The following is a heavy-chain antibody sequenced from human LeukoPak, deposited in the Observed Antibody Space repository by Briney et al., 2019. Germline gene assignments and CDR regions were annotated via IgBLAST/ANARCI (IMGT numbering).Heavy chain of an antibody. CDR1: GYSFDSLT. D-gene: IGHD3-3*01. J-gene: IGHJ6*02. CDR3: ARDVRRFLGDGMDV. CDR2: MSSVSTYI. Sequence: RECLTLSCGAPGYSFDSLTFNWSRQAPEKWLEWVSSMSSVSTYISSADSVTRRFTISRDTAKNSLYLRMTGLTVDDTAVYYCARDVRRFLGDGMDVWGQGTMVTVAS. V-gene: IGHV3-21*01.